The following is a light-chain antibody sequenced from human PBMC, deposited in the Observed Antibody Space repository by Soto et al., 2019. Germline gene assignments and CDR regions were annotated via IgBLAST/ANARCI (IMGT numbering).Light chain of an antibody. Sequence: EIVMTQSPATLSASAGDRATLSCRASQSVSSGLSWYQQKPGQAPRLLIYDASNRATGIPARFSGSGSGTDFTLTISSLQPEDFAAYYCHQYNTYPRTFGQGTKVDIK. CDR3: HQYNTYPRT. V-gene: IGKV3D-15*01. CDR1: QSVSSG. J-gene: IGKJ1*01. CDR2: DAS.